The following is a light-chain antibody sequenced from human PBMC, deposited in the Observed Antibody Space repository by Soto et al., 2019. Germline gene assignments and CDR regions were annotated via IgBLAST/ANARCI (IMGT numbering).Light chain of an antibody. CDR1: QSINNN. CDR3: QQFHDWPLT. J-gene: IGKJ1*01. Sequence: EIVLTQSPATLSVSPGERATLSCRASQSINNNLAWYQQKPGQAPRLLIYGASTRATGIPARFSGSGSGTEFTLTISSPQSADFAVYYCQQFHDWPLTFGQGTKVDIK. V-gene: IGKV3D-15*01. CDR2: GAS.